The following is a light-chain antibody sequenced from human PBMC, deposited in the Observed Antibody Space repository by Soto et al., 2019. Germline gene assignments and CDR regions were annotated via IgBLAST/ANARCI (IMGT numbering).Light chain of an antibody. V-gene: IGKV3-11*01. CDR1: QSVGSY. J-gene: IGKJ3*01. CDR2: DAS. CDR3: QQRSNWPPFT. Sequence: DIVLTQSPATLSLSPGERATLSCRASQSVGSYLAWYQQKPGQAPRLLISDASNRATGIPARFSGSGSGTDFTLIISSLEPEDFAVYYCQQRSNWPPFTFGPGTKVDIK.